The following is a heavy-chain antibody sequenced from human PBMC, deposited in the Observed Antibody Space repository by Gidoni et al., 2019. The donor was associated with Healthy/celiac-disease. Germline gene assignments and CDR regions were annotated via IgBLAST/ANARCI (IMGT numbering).Heavy chain of an antibody. V-gene: IGHV3-15*01. CDR2: IKSKTDGGTT. J-gene: IGHJ4*02. D-gene: IGHD3-3*01. CDR1: GFTFSNAW. CDR3: TTATSYDFWSGSSFDY. Sequence: EVQLGESGGGLVKTGGSLGISGAASGFTFSNAWVSWVRQAPGKGLEWLCRIKSKTDGGTTDYAAPVKGRFTISIDDSKNTLYLQMNSLKTEDTAVYYCTTATSYDFWSGSSFDYWGQGTLVTVSS.